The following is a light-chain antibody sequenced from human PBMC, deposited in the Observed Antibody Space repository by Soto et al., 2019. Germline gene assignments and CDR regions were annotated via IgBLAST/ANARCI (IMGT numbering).Light chain of an antibody. CDR1: QSVSSSY. J-gene: IGKJ2*01. V-gene: IGKV3-20*01. CDR2: GAS. Sequence: EIVLTQSPGTLSLSPGERATLSCRTSQSVSSSYLAWYQQKPGQAPRLLIYGASSRATDIPDRFSGSESGTDFTLTISRLEPEDFAVYYCQQYATSPPRYIFGQGTKLEVQ. CDR3: QQYATSPPRYI.